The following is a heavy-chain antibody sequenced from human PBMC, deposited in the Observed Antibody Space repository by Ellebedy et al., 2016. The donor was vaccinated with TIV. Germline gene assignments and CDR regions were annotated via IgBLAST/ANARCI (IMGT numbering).Heavy chain of an antibody. CDR1: GFTFNSYA. CDR3: ARDLDESSGWYGGAGY. Sequence: GESLKISCAASGFTFNSYALHWVRQAPGKGLEWVAVISYDGNSYYYADSVKGRFTISRDNSMTTLDLQMNSLRAEDTSVYYCARDLDESSGWYGGAGYWGQGTLVTVSS. V-gene: IGHV3-30-3*01. D-gene: IGHD6-19*01. J-gene: IGHJ4*02. CDR2: ISYDGNSY.